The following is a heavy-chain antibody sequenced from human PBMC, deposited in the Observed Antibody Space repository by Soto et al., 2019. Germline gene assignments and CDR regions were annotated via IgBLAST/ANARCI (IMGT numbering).Heavy chain of an antibody. CDR1: GFTVSSKY. J-gene: IGHJ6*04. V-gene: IGHV3-66*01. D-gene: IGHD2-15*01. CDR3: ARDDVLWLGGRGYGVPLDG. CDR2: IQSGGPT. Sequence: EVHLVESGGGLVQPGGSLRLSCAASGFTVSSKYMSWARQAPGKGLEWVSLIQSGGPTYYADSAQGRLTISRDTSENTLHLQMDSLKAADTAVYYCARDDVLWLGGRGYGVPLDGGGKGTTVTVSS.